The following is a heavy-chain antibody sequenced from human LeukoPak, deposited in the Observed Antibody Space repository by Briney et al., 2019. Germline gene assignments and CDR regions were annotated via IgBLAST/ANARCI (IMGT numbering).Heavy chain of an antibody. CDR3: ASYYDSSGFDI. J-gene: IGHJ3*02. V-gene: IGHV4-61*02. CDR1: GGSISSGRYY. CDR2: IYTSGSN. D-gene: IGHD3-22*01. Sequence: PSETLSLTCTDSGGSISSGRYYWGWLRQPAGTGMEWVGRIYTSGSNNYNPPLKSRVTISVDTSKNQFSLKLSSVTAADTAVYYCASYYDSSGFDIWGQGTMVTVSS.